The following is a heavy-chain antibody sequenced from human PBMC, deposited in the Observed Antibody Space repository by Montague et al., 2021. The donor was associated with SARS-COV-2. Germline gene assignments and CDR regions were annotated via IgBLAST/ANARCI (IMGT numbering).Heavy chain of an antibody. Sequence: SETLPLTCVVYGESFGDYYWTWIRQTPGKGLEWIGEILHYGSPNYNPSLNPPLKSRVNMSIDKSKNQFSLVPTAVSAAYTAVYYWVRGGYCDGSSDWGQGTTVTVSS. J-gene: IGHJ1*01. CDR2: ILHYGSP. V-gene: IGHV4-34*01. D-gene: IGHD2-15*01. CDR1: GESFGDYY. CDR3: VRGGYCDGSSD.